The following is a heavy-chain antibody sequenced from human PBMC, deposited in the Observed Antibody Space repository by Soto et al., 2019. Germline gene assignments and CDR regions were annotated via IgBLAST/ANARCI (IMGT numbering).Heavy chain of an antibody. V-gene: IGHV3-9*01. CDR1: GFSFDDYA. Sequence: EVQVVESGGGLAQPGRSLRLACETSGFSFDDYAMHWVRQAPGKGLEWVSGISYNSGSIGYADSVKGRFTISRDNAKNSLYLQLSTLRSDDTTLYYCAKEMKSRYDILARPFDYWGQGTLVTVSS. J-gene: IGHJ4*02. CDR3: AKEMKSRYDILARPFDY. D-gene: IGHD3-9*01. CDR2: ISYNSGSI.